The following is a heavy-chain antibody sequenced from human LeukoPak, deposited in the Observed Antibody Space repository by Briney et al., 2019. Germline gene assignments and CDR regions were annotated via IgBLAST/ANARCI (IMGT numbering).Heavy chain of an antibody. D-gene: IGHD4-17*01. CDR1: GFTFSSYA. CDR3: ARDTVTTDYFDY. J-gene: IGHJ4*02. V-gene: IGHV3-23*01. CDR2: ISGSGGST. Sequence: GGSLRLSCAASGFTFSSYAMSWVRQAPGKGLEWVSAISGSGGSTYYADPVKGRFTISRDNSKNTLYLQMNSLRAEDTAVYYCARDTVTTDYFDYWGQGTLVTVSS.